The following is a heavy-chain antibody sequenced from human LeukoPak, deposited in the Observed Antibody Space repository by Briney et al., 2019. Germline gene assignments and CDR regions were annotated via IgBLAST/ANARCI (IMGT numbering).Heavy chain of an antibody. CDR3: ARVGLRWGDYYFDY. Sequence: SETLSLTCTVSGGSVSSGSYYWSWIRQPPGEGLEWIGYIYYSGSTNYNPSLKSRVTISVDTSKNQFSLKLSSVTAADTAVYYCARVGLRWGDYYFDYWGQGTLVTVSS. J-gene: IGHJ4*02. CDR2: IYYSGST. D-gene: IGHD4-23*01. V-gene: IGHV4-61*01. CDR1: GGSVSSGSYY.